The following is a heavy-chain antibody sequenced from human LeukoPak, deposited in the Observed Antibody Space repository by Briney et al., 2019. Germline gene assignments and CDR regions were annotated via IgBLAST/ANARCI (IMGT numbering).Heavy chain of an antibody. CDR3: ARLVGYCAVASCYFVD. J-gene: IGHJ4*02. CDR1: GGYISSYY. D-gene: IGHD2-8*02. V-gene: IGHV4-59*08. Sequence: SETLPLTCTVSGGYISSYYWSWIRQPPGKGLEWIGNIYYSGSTNYNPSLKNRVTTSEDTSKNQLSLKLSSVTAADTAVYYCARLVGYCAVASCYFVDWGQGTLVTVSS. CDR2: IYYSGST.